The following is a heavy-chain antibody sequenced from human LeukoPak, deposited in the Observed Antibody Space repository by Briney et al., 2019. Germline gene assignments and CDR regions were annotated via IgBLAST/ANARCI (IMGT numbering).Heavy chain of an antibody. J-gene: IGHJ4*02. CDR2: IYTSGST. Sequence: SQTLSLTCTVSGGPISSGSYYWSWIRQPAGKGLEWIGRIYTSGSTNYNPSLKSRVTISVDTSKNQFSLKLSSVTAADTAVYYCARDVSGSYGFDYWGQGTLVTVSS. CDR1: GGPISSGSYY. CDR3: ARDVSGSYGFDY. V-gene: IGHV4-61*02. D-gene: IGHD1-26*01.